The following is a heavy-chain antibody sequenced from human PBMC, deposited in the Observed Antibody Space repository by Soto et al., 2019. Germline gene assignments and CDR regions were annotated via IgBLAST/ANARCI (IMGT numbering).Heavy chain of an antibody. J-gene: IGHJ4*02. V-gene: IGHV4-39*01. D-gene: IGHD5-18*01. CDR2: IDYTGNT. CDR1: GGSISSSSYY. CDR3: ARINKGYGTDS. Sequence: TLSLTCTVSGGSISSSSYYWGCIRQPPGKGLEWIASIDYTGNTFYNPSLTSRVTISVDTSKNQFSLKVTSVTAADTAVYYCARINKGYGTDSWGQGTLVTVSS.